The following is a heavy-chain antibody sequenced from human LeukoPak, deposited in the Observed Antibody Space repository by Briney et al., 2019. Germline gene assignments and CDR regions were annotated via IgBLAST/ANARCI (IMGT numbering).Heavy chain of an antibody. D-gene: IGHD3-3*01. CDR1: RFSLNNYW. V-gene: IGHV3-74*01. CDR2: ITGDGSTT. CDR3: ASLVGGYYPPVEAFDV. J-gene: IGHJ3*01. Sequence: GGSLRLSCAASRFSLNNYWMHWVRQAPGEELVWVSRITGDGSTTNYADSVRGRFTISRDNAKNTLYLQMNSLRADDSAVYFCASLVGGYYPPVEAFDVWGQGTMVTVSS.